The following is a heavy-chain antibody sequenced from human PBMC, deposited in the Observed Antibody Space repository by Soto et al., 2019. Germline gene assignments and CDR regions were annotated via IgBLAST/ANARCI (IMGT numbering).Heavy chain of an antibody. CDR3: ARAGCDGGSCYTLVGLRYGMDV. CDR2: ISYDGNNK. V-gene: IGHV3-30-3*01. Sequence: QVQLVESGGGVVQPGRSQRLSCAASGFTFSSYAMYWVRQAPGKGLEWVAVISYDGNNKYYADSVKGRFTISRDNSKXTXYXQLXSLRAEDTAVYYCARAGCDGGSCYTLVGLRYGMDVWGQGTTVTVSS. CDR1: GFTFSSYA. J-gene: IGHJ6*02. D-gene: IGHD2-15*01.